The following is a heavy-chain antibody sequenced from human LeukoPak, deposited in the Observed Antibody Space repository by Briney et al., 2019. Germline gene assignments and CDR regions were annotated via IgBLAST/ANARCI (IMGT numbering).Heavy chain of an antibody. CDR2: INHSGST. J-gene: IGHJ5*02. CDR3: ASVGYYGSGSYLNWFDP. D-gene: IGHD3-10*01. CDR1: GGSFSGYY. Sequence: SETLSLTCAVYGGSFSGYYWSWIRQPPGKGLEWIGEINHSGSTNYNPSLKSRVTISVDTSKNQFSLKLSSVTAADTAVYYCASVGYYGSGSYLNWFDPWGQGTLVTVSS. V-gene: IGHV4-34*01.